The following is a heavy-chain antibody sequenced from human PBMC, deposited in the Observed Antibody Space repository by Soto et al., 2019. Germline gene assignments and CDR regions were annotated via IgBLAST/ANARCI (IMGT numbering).Heavy chain of an antibody. CDR1: GFTFDDHA. CDR2: ISWNGGSI. J-gene: IGHJ4*02. Sequence: EVQLVESGGGLVQPGRSLRLSCAASGFTFDDHAMHWVRQAPGKGLEWVSGISWNGGSIGYADSVKGRFTISRDNAKNSLYLQMNSLRAEDTALYYCAKDVSSGWYEKYDSWGQGTLVTVSS. V-gene: IGHV3-9*01. CDR3: AKDVSSGWYEKYDS. D-gene: IGHD6-19*01.